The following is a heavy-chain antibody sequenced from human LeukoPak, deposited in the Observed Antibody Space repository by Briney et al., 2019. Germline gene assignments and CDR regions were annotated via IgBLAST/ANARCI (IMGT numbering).Heavy chain of an antibody. D-gene: IGHD3-22*01. Sequence: GGSLRLSCAASGFTFSSYSMNWVRQAPGKGLEWVSSISSSSSYIYYADSVKGRFTISRDNAKNSLYLQMNSLRAEDTAVHYCARKYDSSGYYYYYYGMDVWGQGTTVTVSS. CDR3: ARKYDSSGYYYYYYGMDV. CDR2: ISSSSSYI. CDR1: GFTFSSYS. V-gene: IGHV3-21*01. J-gene: IGHJ6*02.